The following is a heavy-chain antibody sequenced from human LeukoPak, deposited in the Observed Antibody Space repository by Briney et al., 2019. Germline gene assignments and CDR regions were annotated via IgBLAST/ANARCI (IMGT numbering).Heavy chain of an antibody. CDR3: AKDGGSSWYFIDY. D-gene: IGHD6-13*01. Sequence: SLGVSFAASRLTVDEYTIRWSRHHSGKDLEWVSGISWNSGSIGYADSVKGRFTISRDNAKNSLYLQMNSLRAEDTALYYCAKDGGSSWYFIDYWGQGTLVTVSS. CDR1: RLTVDEYT. V-gene: IGHV3-9*01. CDR2: ISWNSGSI. J-gene: IGHJ4*02.